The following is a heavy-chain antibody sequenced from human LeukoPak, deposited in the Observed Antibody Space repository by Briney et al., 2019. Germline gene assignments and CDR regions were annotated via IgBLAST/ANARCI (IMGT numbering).Heavy chain of an antibody. V-gene: IGHV4-59*01. Sequence: SETLSLTCTVSGDSISSYYWSWIRQPPGKGLEWLGYIYYSGSTNYNPSLKSRVTISVDTSKNQFSLKLSSVTAADTAVYYCARRPTVINYYVGMDGWGQGTTVTVSS. D-gene: IGHD4-17*01. CDR3: ARRPTVINYYVGMDG. CDR2: IYYSGST. J-gene: IGHJ6*01. CDR1: GDSISSYY.